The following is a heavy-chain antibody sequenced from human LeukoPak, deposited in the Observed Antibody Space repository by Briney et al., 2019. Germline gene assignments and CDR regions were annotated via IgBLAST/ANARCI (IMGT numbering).Heavy chain of an antibody. V-gene: IGHV3-43D*03. CDR1: GFTFDDYA. Sequence: GGSLRLSCAASGFTFDDYAMHWVRQAPGKGLEWVSLISWDGGSTYYADSVKGRFTISRDNSKNSLYLQMNSLRPEDTALYYCSMAGYNFAFDYWGQGTLVTVSS. D-gene: IGHD5-18*01. J-gene: IGHJ4*02. CDR2: ISWDGGST. CDR3: SMAGYNFAFDY.